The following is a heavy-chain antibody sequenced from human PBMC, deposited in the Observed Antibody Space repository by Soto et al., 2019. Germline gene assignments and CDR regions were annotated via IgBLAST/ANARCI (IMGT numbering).Heavy chain of an antibody. J-gene: IGHJ6*02. CDR1: GFTFSKYA. CDR3: ARGIKNYYGMEV. V-gene: IGHV3-74*01. D-gene: IGHD2-21*01. Sequence: PGGSLRLSCAASGFTFSKYAMSWVRQAPGRGLVWVSRLNSDGSTTNYADSVKGRFTISRDNAKNTLYLEMNSLGADDTAVYYCARGIKNYYGMEVWGQGTTVTVSS. CDR2: LNSDGSTT.